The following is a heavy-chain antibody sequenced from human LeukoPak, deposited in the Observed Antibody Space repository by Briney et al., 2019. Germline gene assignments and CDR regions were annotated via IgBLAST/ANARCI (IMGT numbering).Heavy chain of an antibody. Sequence: ASVKVSCKASGYTFSDYYMHWVRQAPGQGLEWMGWISPNNGNTNYAQKFQGRVTMTTDTPTSTAYMEMRSLRSDGTAVYYCARDRDSSGWHVADYWGQGTLVTVSS. D-gene: IGHD6-19*01. CDR2: ISPNNGNT. V-gene: IGHV1-18*04. J-gene: IGHJ4*02. CDR1: GYTFSDYY. CDR3: ARDRDSSGWHVADY.